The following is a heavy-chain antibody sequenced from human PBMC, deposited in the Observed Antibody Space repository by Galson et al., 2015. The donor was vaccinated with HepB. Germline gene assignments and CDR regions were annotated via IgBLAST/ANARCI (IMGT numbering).Heavy chain of an antibody. Sequence: SVKVSCKASGYTLTSYNMHWVRQAPGQGLEWMGIIDRSGDSTTYAPKFQGRIAMTRDTSTTTVFMELSSLRSDDTALYYCARDNTNWSFDYWGQGTLVTVSS. D-gene: IGHD1-1*01. V-gene: IGHV1-46*01. CDR3: ARDNTNWSFDY. CDR2: IDRSGDST. CDR1: GYTLTSYN. J-gene: IGHJ4*02.